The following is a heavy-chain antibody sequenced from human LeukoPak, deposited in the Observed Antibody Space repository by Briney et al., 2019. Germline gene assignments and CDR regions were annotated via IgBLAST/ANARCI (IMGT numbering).Heavy chain of an antibody. CDR2: IRYDGTDK. Sequence: GGSLRLSCAASGFIFSSYGMHWVRQAPGKGLEWVAFIRYDGTDKYYTDSVKGRFTISRDNSKNTLSLQMNNLRVDDTAVYYCANDTKWQLNAYYIDYWGQGTLVTVSS. J-gene: IGHJ4*02. D-gene: IGHD5-12*01. CDR1: GFIFSSYG. V-gene: IGHV3-30*02. CDR3: ANDTKWQLNAYYIDY.